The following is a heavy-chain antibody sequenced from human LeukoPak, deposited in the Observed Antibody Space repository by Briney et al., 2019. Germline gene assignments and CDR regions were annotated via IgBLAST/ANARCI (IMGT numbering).Heavy chain of an antibody. J-gene: IGHJ4*02. Sequence: ASVKVSCKASGYTFTSYGISWARQAPGQGLEWMGIINPSGGSTSYAQKFQGRVTMTRDMSTSTVYMELSSLRSEDTAVYYCAREMPSGSYLDYWGQGTLVTVSS. V-gene: IGHV1-46*01. D-gene: IGHD1-26*01. CDR2: INPSGGST. CDR1: GYTFTSYG. CDR3: AREMPSGSYLDY.